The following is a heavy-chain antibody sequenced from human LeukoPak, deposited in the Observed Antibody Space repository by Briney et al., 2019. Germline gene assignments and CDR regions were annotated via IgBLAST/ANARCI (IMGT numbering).Heavy chain of an antibody. CDR2: INPNSGGT. D-gene: IGHD2/OR15-2a*01. J-gene: IGHJ6*04. Sequence: GASVKVSCKASGYTFTGYYMHWVRQAPGQGLEWMGWINPNSGGTNYAQKFQGRVTMTRDTSISTAYMELSRLRSDDTAVYYCARMGPIVRASLYMDVWGKGTTVTISS. CDR3: ARMGPIVRASLYMDV. CDR1: GYTFTGYY. V-gene: IGHV1-2*02.